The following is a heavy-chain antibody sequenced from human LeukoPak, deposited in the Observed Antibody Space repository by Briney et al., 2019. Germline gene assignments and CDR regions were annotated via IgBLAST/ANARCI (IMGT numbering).Heavy chain of an antibody. V-gene: IGHV4-4*02. J-gene: IGHJ4*02. CDR2: IYHSGSP. D-gene: IGHD1-1*01. CDR3: ARVNINNWHSCDY. CDR1: GGSISSNNW. Sequence: SETLSLTCAVSGGSISSNNWWGWVRQPPGKGLEWIGEIYHSGSPNYNPSLKSRVTISVDKSRYHFSLNLSSVTAADTAVYYCARVNINNWHSCDYWGQGTLVTVSS.